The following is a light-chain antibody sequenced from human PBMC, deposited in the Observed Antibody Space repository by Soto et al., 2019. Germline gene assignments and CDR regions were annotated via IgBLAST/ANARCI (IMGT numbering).Light chain of an antibody. V-gene: IGKV1-5*03. CDR3: QQYNSYPFT. Sequence: DIQMTQSPSSLSASVGDRVTITCRASQSISSWLAWYQQKPGKAPRLLIYTASSLESGVPSRFSGSESGTEFTLTISSLQPDDFATYYCQQYNSYPFTFGGGTKVEIK. J-gene: IGKJ4*01. CDR1: QSISSW. CDR2: TAS.